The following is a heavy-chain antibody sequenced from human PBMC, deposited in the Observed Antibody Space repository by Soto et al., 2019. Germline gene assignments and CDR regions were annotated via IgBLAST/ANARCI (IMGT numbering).Heavy chain of an antibody. CDR3: ARGSVIYFDY. Sequence: EVQLVESGGGLVQPGGSLRLSCAASGFTFNTYSMNWVRQAPGKGLEWISYITTSSNTIYYADSVKGRFTISRDNGKNSLYLQKDTLRAEDTAVYYCARGSVIYFDYWGQGTLVTVSS. CDR2: ITTSSNTI. V-gene: IGHV3-48*01. CDR1: GFTFNTYS. D-gene: IGHD2-21*01. J-gene: IGHJ4*02.